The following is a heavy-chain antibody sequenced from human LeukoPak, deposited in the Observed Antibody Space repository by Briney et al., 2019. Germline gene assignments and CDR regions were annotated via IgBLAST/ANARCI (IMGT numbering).Heavy chain of an antibody. CDR3: ARARPDTYYDFWSGYRPTFDY. V-gene: IGHV4-59*01. J-gene: IGHJ4*02. CDR2: IYYSGST. CDR1: GGSISSFY. D-gene: IGHD3-3*01. Sequence: SETLSLTCTVSGGSISSFYWSWIRQPPGKGLEWIGYIYYSGSTNYNPSLKSRVTISVDTSKNQFSLKLSSVTAADTAVYYCARARPDTYYDFWSGYRPTFDYWGQGTLVTVSS.